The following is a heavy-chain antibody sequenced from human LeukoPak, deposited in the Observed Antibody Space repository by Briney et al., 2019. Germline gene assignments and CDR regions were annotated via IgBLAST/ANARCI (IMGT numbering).Heavy chain of an antibody. CDR1: GGSISSYY. CDR3: ASQPYYDILTGYSHFDY. J-gene: IGHJ4*02. V-gene: IGHV4-59*05. D-gene: IGHD3-9*01. CDR2: IYYSGNT. Sequence: PSETLSLTCTVSGGSISSYYWSWLRQPAGKGLEWIGRIYYSGNTYYNPSLKSRVTISVDTSKNQFSLKLSSVTAADTAVYYCASQPYYDILTGYSHFDYWGQGTLVTVSS.